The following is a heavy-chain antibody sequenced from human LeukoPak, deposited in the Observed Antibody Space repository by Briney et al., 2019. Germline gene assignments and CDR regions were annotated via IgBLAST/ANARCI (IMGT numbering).Heavy chain of an antibody. Sequence: GGSLRLSCAASGFTFSSYGMHWVRQAPGKGLEWVAFIRYDGSNKYYADSVKGRFTISRDNSKNTLYLQMNSLRAEDTAVYYRAKEAQTLWFGELYYFDYWGQGTLVTVSS. CDR2: IRYDGSNK. CDR3: AKEAQTLWFGELYYFDY. V-gene: IGHV3-30*02. CDR1: GFTFSSYG. J-gene: IGHJ4*02. D-gene: IGHD3-10*01.